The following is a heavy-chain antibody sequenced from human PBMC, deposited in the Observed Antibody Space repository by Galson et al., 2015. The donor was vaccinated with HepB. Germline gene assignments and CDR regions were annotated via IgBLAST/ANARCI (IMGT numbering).Heavy chain of an antibody. CDR1: GFTFSGYG. CDR2: IRYDGSNK. J-gene: IGHJ4*02. V-gene: IGHV3-30*02. D-gene: IGHD5-12*01. CDR3: AKDGGWDPYSGYDYGRSDY. Sequence: SLRLSCAASGFTFSGYGMHWVCQAPGKGLEWVAFIRYDGSNKYYADSVKGRFTISRDNSKNTLYLQMNSLRAEDTAVYYCAKDGGWDPYSGYDYGRSDYWGQGTLVTVSS.